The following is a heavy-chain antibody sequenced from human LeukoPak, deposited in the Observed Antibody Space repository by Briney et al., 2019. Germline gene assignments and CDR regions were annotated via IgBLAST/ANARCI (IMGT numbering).Heavy chain of an antibody. Sequence: ASVKVSCKASGGTFSSYAISWVRQAPGQGLEWMGGIIPIFGTANYAQKFQGRVTITADKSASTAYMELSSLRSEDTAVYYCARVGARSGYDVFLGYWGQGTLVTVSS. J-gene: IGHJ4*02. V-gene: IGHV1-69*06. CDR2: IIPIFGTA. CDR1: GGTFSSYA. CDR3: ARVGARSGYDVFLGY. D-gene: IGHD5-12*01.